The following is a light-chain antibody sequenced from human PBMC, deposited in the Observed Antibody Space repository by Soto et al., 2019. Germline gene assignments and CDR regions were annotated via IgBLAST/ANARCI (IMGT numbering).Light chain of an antibody. CDR1: QGIAGS. V-gene: IGKV1-9*01. J-gene: IGKJ4*01. CDR2: AES. Sequence: DIQLTQSPSFLSASVGDRVTITCRASQGIAGSLAWYQQKPGKPPKLLIYAESTLQSGVPSRFSGSGSGTRGTLTISSLQPEDFATYYCQQVKSYPRTFGGGTKV. CDR3: QQVKSYPRT.